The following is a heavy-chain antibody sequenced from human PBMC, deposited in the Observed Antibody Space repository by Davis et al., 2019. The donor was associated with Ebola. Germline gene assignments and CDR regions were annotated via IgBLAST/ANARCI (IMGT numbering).Heavy chain of an antibody. CDR2: IYYSGST. J-gene: IGHJ4*02. Sequence: PGGSLRLSCTVSGGSISSSSYYWGWIRQPPGKGLEWIGSIYYSGSTYYNPSLKSRVTISVDTSKNQFSLKLSSVTAADTAVYYCARHVIWGSGYFDYWGQGTLVTVSS. CDR1: GGSISSSSYY. CDR3: ARHVIWGSGYFDY. V-gene: IGHV4-39*01. D-gene: IGHD7-27*01.